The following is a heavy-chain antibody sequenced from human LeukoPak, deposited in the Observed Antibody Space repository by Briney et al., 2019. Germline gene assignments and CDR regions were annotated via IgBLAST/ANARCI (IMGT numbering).Heavy chain of an antibody. J-gene: IGHJ4*02. CDR2: IRYDGSNK. CDR3: AKDKAAAVPSDY. Sequence: AGGSLRLSCAASGFTFSSYGMHWVRQAPGKGLEWVAFIRYDGSNKYYADSVKGRFTISRDNSKNTLYLQMNSLRAEDTAVYYCAKDKAAAVPSDYWGQGTLVTVSS. V-gene: IGHV3-30*02. CDR1: GFTFSSYG. D-gene: IGHD6-13*01.